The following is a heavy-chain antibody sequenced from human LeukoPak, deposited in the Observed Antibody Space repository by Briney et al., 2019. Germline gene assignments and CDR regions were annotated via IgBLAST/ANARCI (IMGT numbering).Heavy chain of an antibody. CDR3: AREGSPVTVVVVPSWFDP. J-gene: IGHJ5*02. CDR2: VHPDSGDT. CDR1: GYTFTGYY. Sequence: ASVKVSCKASGYTFTGYYVHWVRQAPGQGLEWMGWVHPDSGDTKYEQKFQGRVTMTRETSISTAYMELSRLRSDDTAVYYCAREGSPVTVVVVPSWFDPWGQGTLVTVSS. V-gene: IGHV1-2*02. D-gene: IGHD2-15*01.